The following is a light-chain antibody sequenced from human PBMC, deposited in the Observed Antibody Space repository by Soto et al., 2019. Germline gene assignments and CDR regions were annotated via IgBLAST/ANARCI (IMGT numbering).Light chain of an antibody. CDR2: DAS. V-gene: IGKV1-5*01. J-gene: IGKJ4*01. Sequence: DIQMTQSPSTLSASVGYRFTITCRASQSIRPWLAWYQQKPGKAPKLLIYDASTLESGVPSRFSGSGSGTEFTLTIRSLQSDDFATYYCQQYNSYSAITFGGGTTGDNK. CDR3: QQYNSYSAIT. CDR1: QSIRPW.